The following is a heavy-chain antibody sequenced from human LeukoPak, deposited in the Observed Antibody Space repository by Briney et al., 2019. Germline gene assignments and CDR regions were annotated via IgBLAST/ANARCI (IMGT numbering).Heavy chain of an antibody. CDR2: IRSKADNGTA. V-gene: IGHV3-15*07. CDR3: TTRGYCSGAGCYSDY. J-gene: IGHJ4*02. CDR1: GLSFRSAW. Sequence: GGSLRLSCGASGLSFRSAWMNWVRQAPGKGLEWVGRIRSKADNGTAEYAALVKGRFTISRDDSKKMLYLRMNSLEVNDTAVYYCTTRGYCSGAGCYSDYWGQGTLVTVSS. D-gene: IGHD2-2*02.